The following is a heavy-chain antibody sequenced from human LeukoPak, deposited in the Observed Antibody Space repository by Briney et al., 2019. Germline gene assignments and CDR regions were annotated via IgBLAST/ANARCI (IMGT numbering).Heavy chain of an antibody. Sequence: APVKVSCKASGYTFTGYYMHLVRQAPGQGLEWMGWINPNSGGTNYAQKFQGRVTMTRDTSISTAYMELSRLRSDDTAVYYCARDLSGGDDIEYWGQGTLVTVSS. CDR3: ARDLSGGDDIEY. V-gene: IGHV1-2*02. D-gene: IGHD2-21*02. CDR2: INPNSGGT. J-gene: IGHJ4*02. CDR1: GYTFTGYY.